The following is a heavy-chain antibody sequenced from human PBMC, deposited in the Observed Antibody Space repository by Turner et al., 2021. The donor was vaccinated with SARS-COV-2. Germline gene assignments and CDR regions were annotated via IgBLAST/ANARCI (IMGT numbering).Heavy chain of an antibody. D-gene: IGHD4-4*01. CDR3: AGRDSNGYVGAFDM. CDR2: MNPNSGHT. V-gene: IGHV1-8*01. J-gene: IGHJ3*02. Sequence: QLVQSGAEVKKPGASVKVSCKPSGYAFTSFFLAWVRLVPGQGLEWMGWMNPNSGHTAYAQKFQGRVTITRKTSISTVYMELSSLRSDDTAVYYCAGRDSNGYVGAFDMWGQGTMVTVSS. CDR1: GYAFTSFF.